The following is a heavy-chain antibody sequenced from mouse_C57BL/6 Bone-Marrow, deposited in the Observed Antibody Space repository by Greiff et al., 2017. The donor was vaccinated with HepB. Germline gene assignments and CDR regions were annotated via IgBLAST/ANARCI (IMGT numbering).Heavy chain of an antibody. D-gene: IGHD2-3*01. CDR3: ARWGDGYYEGSGYWYFDV. Sequence: QVQLQQPGAELVKPGASVKLSCKASGYTFTSYWMHWVKQRPGRGLEWIGRIDPNSGGTKYNEKFKSKATLTVDKPSSTAYMQLSSLTSEDSAVYYCARWGDGYYEGSGYWYFDVWGTGTTVTVSS. V-gene: IGHV1-72*01. J-gene: IGHJ1*03. CDR1: GYTFTSYW. CDR2: IDPNSGGT.